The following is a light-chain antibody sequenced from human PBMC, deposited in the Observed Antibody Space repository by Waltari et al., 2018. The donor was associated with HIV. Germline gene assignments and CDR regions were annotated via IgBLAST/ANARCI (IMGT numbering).Light chain of an antibody. V-gene: IGLV3-19*01. Sequence: SSELTQDPAVSVVLGQTVRITCQGDSLRSYYASWYRQKPGQAPVLVIYGKNNRPSGIPDRFSGSSSGNTASLTITGAQAEDEADYYCNSRDSSGNHLVFGGGTKLTVL. CDR1: SLRSYY. J-gene: IGLJ2*01. CDR2: GKN. CDR3: NSRDSSGNHLV.